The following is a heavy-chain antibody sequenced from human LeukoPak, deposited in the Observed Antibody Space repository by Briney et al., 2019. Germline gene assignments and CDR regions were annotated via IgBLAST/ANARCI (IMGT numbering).Heavy chain of an antibody. CDR1: GYSVSNNSAG. V-gene: IGHV6-1*01. D-gene: IGHD6-19*01. CDR2: TYYRSKWYS. Sequence: SQTLSLTCAISGYSVSNNSAGWDRNRQSPSRGLEWLGRTYYRSKWYSDYAVSVRSRVSITPDTSKNQFSLQLKSVTPEDTAVYYCARDRLAVAGLFDSWGQGTLVTVSS. CDR3: ARDRLAVAGLFDS. J-gene: IGHJ4*02.